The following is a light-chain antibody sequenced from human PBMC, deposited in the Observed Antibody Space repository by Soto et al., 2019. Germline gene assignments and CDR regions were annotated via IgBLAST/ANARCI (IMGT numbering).Light chain of an antibody. CDR1: SNDVGHFNY. CDR3: TSFTTGDIFV. J-gene: IGLJ1*01. Sequence: QSVLAQPASVSGSPGQSITISCTGTSNDVGHFNYVSWFQQHPGKAPKLLIFDVNNWPSGVSDRFSGSKSGNTASLTISGLQPEDGANYYCTSFTTGDIFVFGFGPKVTAL. V-gene: IGLV2-14*03. CDR2: DVN.